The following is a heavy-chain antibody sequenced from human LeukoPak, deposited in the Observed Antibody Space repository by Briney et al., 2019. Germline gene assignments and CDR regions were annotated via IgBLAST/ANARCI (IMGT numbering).Heavy chain of an antibody. J-gene: IGHJ3*02. CDR1: GGSFSGYY. CDR2: INRSGST. CDR3: ARGIKLYYYDSSGRPFDAFDI. D-gene: IGHD3-22*01. Sequence: SETLSLTCAVYGGSFSGYYWSWIRQPPGKGLEWIGEINRSGSTNYNPSLKSRVTISVDTSKNQFSLKLSSVTAADTAVYYCARGIKLYYYDSSGRPFDAFDIWGQGTMVTVSS. V-gene: IGHV4-34*01.